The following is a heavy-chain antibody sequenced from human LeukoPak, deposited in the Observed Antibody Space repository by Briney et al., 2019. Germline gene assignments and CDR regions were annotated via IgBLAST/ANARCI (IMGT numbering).Heavy chain of an antibody. J-gene: IGHJ3*02. CDR2: INPNSGDT. D-gene: IGHD3-22*01. CDR3: ARRGYYYDSSGRPADAFDI. V-gene: IGHV1-2*02. CDR1: GYTFTGYY. Sequence: APVKVSCKASGYTFTGYYIHWVRQAPGQGLEWMGWINPNSGDTNFAQNFQGRVTMSRDTSISTAYMELSGLRSGDTAVYFCARRGYYYDSSGRPADAFDIWGQGTMVTVSS.